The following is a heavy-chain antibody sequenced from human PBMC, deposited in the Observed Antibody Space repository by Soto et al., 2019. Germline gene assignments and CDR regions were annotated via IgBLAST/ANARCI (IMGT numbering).Heavy chain of an antibody. CDR2: IYYSGST. CDR1: GGSVSGYY. D-gene: IGHD3-22*01. J-gene: IGHJ6*02. Sequence: PSETLSLTCTVSGGSVSGYYWGWIRQPPGKGLEWIGSIYYSGSTYYNPSLKSRVTISVDTSKNQFSLKLSSVTAADTAVYYCARRLYYDSSGFEGGGMDVWGQGTTVTVSS. V-gene: IGHV4-39*01. CDR3: ARRLYYDSSGFEGGGMDV.